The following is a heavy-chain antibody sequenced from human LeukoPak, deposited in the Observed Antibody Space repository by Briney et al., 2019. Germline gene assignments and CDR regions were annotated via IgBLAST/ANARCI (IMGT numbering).Heavy chain of an antibody. CDR3: AIGDFDY. CDR1: GFTFSSYA. V-gene: IGHV3-30*02. J-gene: IGHJ4*02. D-gene: IGHD3-16*01. CDR2: IRFDGSNK. Sequence: QPGGSLRLSCAASGFTFSSYAMSWVRQAPGKGLEWVAIIRFDGSNKYYADSVEGRFTISRDNSENTLYLQMNSLRGEDTAVYYCAIGDFDYWGQGTLVTVSS.